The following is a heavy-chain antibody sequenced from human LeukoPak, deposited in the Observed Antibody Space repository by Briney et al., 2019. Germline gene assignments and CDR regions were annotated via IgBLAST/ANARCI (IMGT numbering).Heavy chain of an antibody. CDR1: GGTFSSYA. V-gene: IGHV1-69*05. J-gene: IGHJ6*03. CDR3: ARYRVGDYYYYYMDV. Sequence: GSSVKVSCKASGGTFSSYAISWVRQAPGQGLEWMGRIIPIFGTANYAQKLQGRVTITTDESTSTAYMELSSLRSEDTAVYYCARYRVGDYYYYYMDVWGKGTTVTVSS. CDR2: IIPIFGTA.